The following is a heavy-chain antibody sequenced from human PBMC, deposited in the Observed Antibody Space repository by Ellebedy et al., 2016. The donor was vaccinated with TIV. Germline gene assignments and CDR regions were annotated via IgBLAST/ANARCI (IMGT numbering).Heavy chain of an antibody. J-gene: IGHJ2*01. CDR3: ARESMVRGVIYLPRYFDL. CDR1: GFTVSSNY. CDR2: IYSGGST. V-gene: IGHV3-53*04. Sequence: PGGSLRLSCAASGFTVSSNYMSWVRQAPGKGMERVSVIYSGGSTYYADSVKGRFTISRHNSKNTLYLKMNSLRAEDTAVYYCARESMVRGVIYLPRYFDLWGRGTLVTVSS. D-gene: IGHD3-10*01.